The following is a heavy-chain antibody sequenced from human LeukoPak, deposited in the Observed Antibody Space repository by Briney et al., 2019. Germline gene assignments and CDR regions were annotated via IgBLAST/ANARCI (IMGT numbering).Heavy chain of an antibody. CDR2: ISGSGGST. D-gene: IGHD5-18*01. Sequence: GGSLRLSCAASGFTFSSYAMSWVRQAPGKGLEWASAISGSGGSTYYADSVKGRFTISRDNSKNTLYLQMNSLRAEDTAVYYCAKDQNVDTATRWGQGTLVTVSS. CDR1: GFTFSSYA. J-gene: IGHJ4*02. CDR3: AKDQNVDTATR. V-gene: IGHV3-23*01.